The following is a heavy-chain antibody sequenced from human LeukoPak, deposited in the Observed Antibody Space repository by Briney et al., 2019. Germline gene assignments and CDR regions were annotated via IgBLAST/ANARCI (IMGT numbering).Heavy chain of an antibody. Sequence: SETLSLTCTVSGGSISSYYWSWIRQPAGKGLEWIGRIYTSGSTNYNPSLKSRVTMSVDTSKNQFSLKLSSVTAADTAVYYCARISIVVVPAAIYDYYSMDVWGQGTTVTVSS. CDR2: IYTSGST. CDR1: GGSISSYY. CDR3: ARISIVVVPAAIYDYYSMDV. D-gene: IGHD2-2*01. V-gene: IGHV4-4*07. J-gene: IGHJ6*02.